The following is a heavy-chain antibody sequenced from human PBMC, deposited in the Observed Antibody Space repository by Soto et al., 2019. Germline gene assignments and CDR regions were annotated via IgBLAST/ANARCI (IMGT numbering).Heavy chain of an antibody. CDR2: ISERGDTT. CDR1: GFTISRNA. V-gene: IGHV3-23*01. D-gene: IGHD1-1*01. J-gene: IGHJ4*02. CDR3: YKDKPGTTSFDY. Sequence: EVQLLESGGCLVKPGGYLRLSCAASGFTISRNAMYWVRQATGKGLEWVSAISERGDTTHYADSVKGRLTISRDTSKNTLYVHLNTMRADDPAVYDFYKDKPGTTSFDYWGQGTLVTVS.